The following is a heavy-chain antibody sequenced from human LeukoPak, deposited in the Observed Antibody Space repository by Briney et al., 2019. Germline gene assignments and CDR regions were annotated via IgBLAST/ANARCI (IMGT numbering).Heavy chain of an antibody. Sequence: PGGSLRLSCAASGFTFSSYWMHWVCQAPGKGLVWVSRINSDGSSTSRADSVKGRFTISRDNAKNTLYLQMNSLRAEDTAVYYCARDLGYSSSSWENYYYYGMDVWGQGTTVTVSS. J-gene: IGHJ6*02. CDR3: ARDLGYSSSSWENYYYYGMDV. CDR1: GFTFSSYW. V-gene: IGHV3-74*01. D-gene: IGHD6-6*01. CDR2: INSDGSST.